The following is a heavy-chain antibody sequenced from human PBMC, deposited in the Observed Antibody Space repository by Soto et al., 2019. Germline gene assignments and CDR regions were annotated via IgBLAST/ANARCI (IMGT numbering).Heavy chain of an antibody. D-gene: IGHD4-17*01. CDR3: ARVYHDYGDYVCDLDS. CDR1: GYTFTSYG. CDR2: ISAYNGNT. J-gene: IGHJ4*02. V-gene: IGHV1-18*01. Sequence: QVQLVQAGAEVKKPGASVKVSCKASGYTFTSYGISWVRQAPGQGLEWMGWISAYNGNTNYAQKLQGRVTMTTDTSTSTAYMELRGLRSDDTAVYYCARVYHDYGDYVCDLDSWGQGPLVTVSS.